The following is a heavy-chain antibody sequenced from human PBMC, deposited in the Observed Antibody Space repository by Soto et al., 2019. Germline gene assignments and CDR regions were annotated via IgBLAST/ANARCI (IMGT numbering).Heavy chain of an antibody. CDR3: ARVRLTMIVVPFGVL. CDR1: GYTFTSYG. CDR2: INTYDGNT. D-gene: IGHD3-22*01. J-gene: IGHJ4*02. Sequence: QVQLVQSGAEVKKPGASVKVSCKASGYTFTSYGIAWVRQAPGQGLEWMGWINTYDGNTNYAQEFQGRVTMTTDTSTSTAYMELRSLRSDDTAVYYCARVRLTMIVVPFGVLWGQGTLFTVSS. V-gene: IGHV1-18*04.